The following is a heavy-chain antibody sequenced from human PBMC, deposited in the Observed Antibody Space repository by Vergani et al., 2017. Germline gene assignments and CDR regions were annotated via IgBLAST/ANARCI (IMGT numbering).Heavy chain of an antibody. D-gene: IGHD3-3*01. CDR1: GFIFTKNC. J-gene: IGHJ4*02. V-gene: IGHV3-23*04. CDR2: ISGSGGST. Sequence: EVQLVESGGGLVQPGGSLRLSCAASGFIFTKNCMSWIRQAPGKGLEWVSAISGSGGSTYYADSVKGRFTISRDNSKNTLYLQMNSLRAEDTAVYYCAKDALRASIFGVAIFDYWGQGTLVTVSS. CDR3: AKDALRASIFGVAIFDY.